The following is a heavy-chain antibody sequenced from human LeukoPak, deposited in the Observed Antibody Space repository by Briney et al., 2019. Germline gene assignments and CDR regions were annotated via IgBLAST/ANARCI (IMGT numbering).Heavy chain of an antibody. D-gene: IGHD3-10*01. Sequence: ASVKVSCKASGYTFTGYYMHWVRQVPGQGPEWMGWINANSGTTNSAQKFQGRLTMTRDTSISTAYMDLSRLTSDDTAVYYCARAMSGDLFDYWGQGTPVTVSS. CDR2: INANSGTT. V-gene: IGHV1-2*02. J-gene: IGHJ4*02. CDR1: GYTFTGYY. CDR3: ARAMSGDLFDY.